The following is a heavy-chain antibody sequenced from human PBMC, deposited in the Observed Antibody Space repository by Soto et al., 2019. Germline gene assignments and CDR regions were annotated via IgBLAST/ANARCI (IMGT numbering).Heavy chain of an antibody. Sequence: SVKGSCKTSGFTFTGSPFQWLRQARGQRLEWIGWIAVGSGYTNYAQRFQDRVTLTRDMSTATTYMELSRLTSEDTAIYYSAADATAWQQMVPSDYWGQGPLVT. CDR2: IAVGSGYT. CDR1: GFTFTGSP. D-gene: IGHD2-8*01. CDR3: AADATAWQQMVPSDY. V-gene: IGHV1-58*01. J-gene: IGHJ4*02.